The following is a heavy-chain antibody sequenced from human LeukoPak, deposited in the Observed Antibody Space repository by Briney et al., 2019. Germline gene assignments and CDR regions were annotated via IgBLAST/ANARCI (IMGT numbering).Heavy chain of an antibody. CDR2: INHSGST. Sequence: SETLSLTCAVYGGSFSGYYWSWIRQPPGKGLEWIGEINHSGSTNYNPSLKSRVTISVDTSKNQFSLKLSSVTAADTAVYYCARGPYYYGSGSYYRYWFDPWAREPWSPSPQ. D-gene: IGHD3-10*01. CDR3: ARGPYYYGSGSYYRYWFDP. V-gene: IGHV4-34*01. J-gene: IGHJ5*02. CDR1: GGSFSGYY.